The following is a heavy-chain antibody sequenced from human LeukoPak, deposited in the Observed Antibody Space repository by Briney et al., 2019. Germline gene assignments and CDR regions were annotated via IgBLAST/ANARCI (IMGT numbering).Heavy chain of an antibody. Sequence: GGSLRLSCAASGFTFNNYAMTWVRQAPGKGLEWVSAISDNGGSIFYADSVKGRFTISRDNSKNSLYLQMNSLRADDTAVYYCVKIAPDLPWGQGTLVTVSS. CDR1: GFTFNNYA. CDR2: ISDNGGSI. V-gene: IGHV3-23*01. CDR3: VKIAPDLP. J-gene: IGHJ5*02. D-gene: IGHD2-21*01.